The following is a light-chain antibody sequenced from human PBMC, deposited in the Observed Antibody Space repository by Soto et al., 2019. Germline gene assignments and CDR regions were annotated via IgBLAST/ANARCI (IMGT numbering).Light chain of an antibody. Sequence: EIVMTQSPGTLSVSPGEGATLSCRASQSVSTNLAWYQQKPDQAPRLLIYGASTTATGMPGMFSGSGSGTEFTLTISILQSEDFAVYYWQKYYTWPRTFGQGTRVEIK. CDR3: QKYYTWPRT. CDR1: QSVSTN. V-gene: IGKV3-15*01. J-gene: IGKJ1*01. CDR2: GAS.